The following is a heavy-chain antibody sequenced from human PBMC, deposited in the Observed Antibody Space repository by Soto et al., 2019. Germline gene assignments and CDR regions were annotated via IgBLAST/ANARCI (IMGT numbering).Heavy chain of an antibody. D-gene: IGHD3-10*01. CDR3: AREGFGEHIDY. CDR2: IYYSGRT. J-gene: IGHJ4*02. Sequence: QVQLQESGPGLVKPSETLSLTCTVSGGSISSYYWSWIRQPPGKGLEWIGYIYYSGRTNYNPSLKSRVTISVDTSKNQFSLKLSSVTAADTAVYYCAREGFGEHIDYWGQGTLVTVSS. CDR1: GGSISSYY. V-gene: IGHV4-59*01.